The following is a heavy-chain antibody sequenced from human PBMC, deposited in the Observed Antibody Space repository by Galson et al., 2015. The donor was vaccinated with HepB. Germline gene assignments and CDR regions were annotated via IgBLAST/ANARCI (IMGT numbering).Heavy chain of an antibody. J-gene: IGHJ4*02. CDR2: VSFHGTNT. Sequence: SLRLSCAASGFTFSNYGMHWVRQAPGKGLEWVAFVSFHGTNTYYADSVKGRFTISRDKSKNTLSLQMTRLEISDTAIYFCARGVGFLEGYFDSWGPGTPGTVSS. CDR3: ARGVGFLEGYFDS. V-gene: IGHV3-30*19. CDR1: GFTFSNYG. D-gene: IGHD3-3*01.